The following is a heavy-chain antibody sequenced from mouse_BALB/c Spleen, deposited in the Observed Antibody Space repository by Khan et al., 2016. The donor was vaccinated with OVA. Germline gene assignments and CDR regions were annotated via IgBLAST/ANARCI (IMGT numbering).Heavy chain of an antibody. Sequence: EVQLQESGPGLVKPSQSLSLTCTVTGYSITSDYAWNWIRQFPGNKLEWMGYISYSGRTSYNPSLKSRISITRNTSKNQFFLQLNSVTTEDTATYYCARSVTITTVVATDFDYRGQGTTLTVSS. CDR3: ARSVTITTVVATDFDY. J-gene: IGHJ2*01. D-gene: IGHD1-1*01. CDR1: GYSITSDYA. V-gene: IGHV3-2*02. CDR2: ISYSGRT.